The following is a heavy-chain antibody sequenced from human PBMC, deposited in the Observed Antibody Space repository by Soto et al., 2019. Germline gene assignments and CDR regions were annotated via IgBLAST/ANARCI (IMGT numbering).Heavy chain of an antibody. D-gene: IGHD2-15*01. CDR2: IYYSGST. Sequence: TLSLTCTVSGGSVSSGSYYWSWIRQPPGKGLEWIGYIYYSGSTNYNPSLKSRVTISVDTSKNQFSLKLSSVTAADTAVYYCAREVVYYYGMDVWGQGTTVTVSS. CDR3: AREVVYYYGMDV. J-gene: IGHJ6*02. V-gene: IGHV4-61*01. CDR1: GGSVSSGSYY.